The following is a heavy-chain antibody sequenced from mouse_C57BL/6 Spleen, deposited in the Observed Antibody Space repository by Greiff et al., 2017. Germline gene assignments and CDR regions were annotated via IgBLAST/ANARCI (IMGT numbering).Heavy chain of an antibody. D-gene: IGHD1-1*01. CDR3: ARSPDYYGSSTRGWFAY. Sequence: QVQLQQPGAELVKPGASVKLSCKASGYTFTSYWMHWVKQRPGQGLEWIGMIHPNSGSTNYNQKFKSKATLTVDKSSSTAYMQLSSLTSEESAVYYCARSPDYYGSSTRGWFAYWGQGTLVTVSA. CDR1: GYTFTSYW. CDR2: IHPNSGST. J-gene: IGHJ3*01. V-gene: IGHV1-64*01.